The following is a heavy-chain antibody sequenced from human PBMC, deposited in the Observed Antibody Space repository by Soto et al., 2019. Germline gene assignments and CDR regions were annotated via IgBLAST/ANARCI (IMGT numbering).Heavy chain of an antibody. CDR1: GFTFSSYS. CDR2: ISSSSSYI. Sequence: EVQLVESGGGLVKPGGSLRLSCAASGFTFSSYSMNWVRQAPGKGLEWVSSISSSSSYIYYEDSVKGRFTIPSDNAKNSLYLQMNGLSAEDTAVYYCARDRFRYGLGPVYYFDYWGQGTLVTVSS. V-gene: IGHV3-21*03. J-gene: IGHJ4*02. CDR3: ARDRFRYGLGPVYYFDY. D-gene: IGHD5-18*01.